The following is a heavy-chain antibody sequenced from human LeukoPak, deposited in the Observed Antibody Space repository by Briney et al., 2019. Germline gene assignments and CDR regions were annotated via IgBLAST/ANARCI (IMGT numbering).Heavy chain of an antibody. CDR3: AKDLRYCGGDCYFDAFDI. CDR1: GFTFSSYA. J-gene: IGHJ3*02. CDR2: ISGSGGST. D-gene: IGHD2-21*02. Sequence: PGGSLRLSCAASGFTFSSYAMSWVRQAPGKGLEWVSAISGSGGSTYYADSVKGRFTISRENSKNTLYLQMNSLRAEDTAVYYCAKDLRYCGGDCYFDAFDIWGQGSMVTVSS. V-gene: IGHV3-23*01.